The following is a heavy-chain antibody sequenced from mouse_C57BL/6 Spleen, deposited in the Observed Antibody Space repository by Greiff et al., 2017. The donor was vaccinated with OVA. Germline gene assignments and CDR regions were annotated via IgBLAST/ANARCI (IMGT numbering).Heavy chain of an antibody. CDR2: IDPSDSYT. CDR3: ARPGDYYSNAY. J-gene: IGHJ3*01. D-gene: IGHD2-5*01. Sequence: VQLQQPGAELVKPGASVKLSCKASGYTFTSYWMQWVKQRPGQGLEWIGEIDPSDSYTNYNQKFKGKATLTVDTSSSTAFMQLSSLTSEDSAVYYCARPGDYYSNAYWGQGTLVTVSA. V-gene: IGHV1-50*01. CDR1: GYTFTSYW.